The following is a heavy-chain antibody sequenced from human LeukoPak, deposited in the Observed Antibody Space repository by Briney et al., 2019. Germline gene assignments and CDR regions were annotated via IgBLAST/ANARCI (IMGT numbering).Heavy chain of an antibody. V-gene: IGHV3-30*02. CDR2: IRYDGSNK. CDR3: ARDSMVREFTGLGGY. D-gene: IGHD3-10*01. CDR1: GFTFSSYG. J-gene: IGHJ4*02. Sequence: GGSLRLSCAASGFTFSSYGMHWVRQAPGKGLEWVAFIRYDGSNKYYADSVKGRFTISRDNSKNTLYLQMNSLRAEDTAVYYCARDSMVREFTGLGGYWGQGTLVTVSS.